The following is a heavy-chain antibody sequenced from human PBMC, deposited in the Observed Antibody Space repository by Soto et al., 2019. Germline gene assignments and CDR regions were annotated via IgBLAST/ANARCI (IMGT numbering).Heavy chain of an antibody. D-gene: IGHD1-1*01. Sequence: GGSLRLSCAASEFSFDNHWMSWVRQAPGKGPEWVANIKPDGSDKSYVDSVKGRFTISRDNAKNSLYLQMNSLRAEDTAVYFCARSNFWAFDIWGQGTVVTVSS. CDR1: EFSFDNHW. CDR3: ARSNFWAFDI. CDR2: IKPDGSDK. J-gene: IGHJ3*02. V-gene: IGHV3-7*01.